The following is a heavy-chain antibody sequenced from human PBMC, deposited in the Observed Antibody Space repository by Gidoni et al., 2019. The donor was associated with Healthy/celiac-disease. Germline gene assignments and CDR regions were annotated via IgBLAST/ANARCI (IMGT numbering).Heavy chain of an antibody. J-gene: IGHJ4*02. CDR3: ARGGWDTAMVFLAY. CDR1: GDTFTSYG. Sequence: QVQLVQSGAEVKKPGASVTVSCKASGDTFTSYGISWVRQATGPGLEWMGWISAYNGNTHYAQKLQGRVTMTTDSSTSSAYMALRSLRSDDTAVYSCARGGWDTAMVFLAYWGQGTLVTVSS. D-gene: IGHD5-18*01. CDR2: ISAYNGNT. V-gene: IGHV1-18*01.